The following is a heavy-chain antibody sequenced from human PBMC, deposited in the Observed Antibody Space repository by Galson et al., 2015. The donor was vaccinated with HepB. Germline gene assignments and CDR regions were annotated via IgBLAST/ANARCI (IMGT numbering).Heavy chain of an antibody. D-gene: IGHD3-3*01. Sequence: SLRLSCAASGFTFSSYSMNWVRQAPGKGLEWVSYISSSSSTIYYADSVKGRFTISRDNAKNSLYLQMNSLRDEDTAVYYCARYYDFWSGYYTPGFDYWGQGTLVTVSS. J-gene: IGHJ4*02. CDR3: ARYYDFWSGYYTPGFDY. CDR1: GFTFSSYS. V-gene: IGHV3-48*02. CDR2: ISSSSSTI.